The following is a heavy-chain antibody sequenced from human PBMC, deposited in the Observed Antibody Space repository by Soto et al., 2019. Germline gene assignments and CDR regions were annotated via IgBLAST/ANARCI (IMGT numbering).Heavy chain of an antibody. D-gene: IGHD3-10*01. Sequence: SGLLSDTCSVPDGSISRYYPTSYRKHPGKGLEWIGYIYYSGSTTYNPSLKSRVTISVDTSKNKFFLKLGSGSAAGAAVYFGSWFNSSRSYENGPLAQWGEGTLVPFSS. CDR2: IYYSGST. CDR3: SWFNSSRSYENGPLAQ. J-gene: IGHJ4*02. CDR1: DGSISRYY. V-gene: IGHV4-59*01.